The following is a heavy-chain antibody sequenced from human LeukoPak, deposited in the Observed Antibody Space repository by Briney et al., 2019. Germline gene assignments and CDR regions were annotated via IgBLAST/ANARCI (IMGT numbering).Heavy chain of an antibody. J-gene: IGHJ4*02. CDR2: LRGDGGT. V-gene: IGHV3-23*01. Sequence: GGSLRLSCAASGFIFSNYAMSWVRRAPARGLEWVSSLRGDGGTFYADSVKGRFTLSRDESRNTVYLQLNNLRVEDTAVYYCAKASWASNADAVLWGQGTLVTVSS. CDR3: AKASWASNADAVL. D-gene: IGHD3-16*01. CDR1: GFIFSNYA.